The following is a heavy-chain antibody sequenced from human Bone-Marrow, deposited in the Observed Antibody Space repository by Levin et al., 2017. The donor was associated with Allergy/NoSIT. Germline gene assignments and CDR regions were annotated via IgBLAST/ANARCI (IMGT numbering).Heavy chain of an antibody. V-gene: IGHV5-51*01. CDR3: ARRYCGGRDFNCYHRYPDAFDV. Sequence: PPASVKVSCKGSPDTFPKYWIGWVRQMPGKGLEWMGIIYPGDSDTRYSPSFQGQVTISADTSVSSTYLQWSSLKPSDTGIYYCARRYCGGRDFNCYHRYPDAFDVWGQGTKVTVS. CDR2: IYPGDSDT. CDR1: PDTFPKYW. D-gene: IGHD2-21*01. J-gene: IGHJ3*01.